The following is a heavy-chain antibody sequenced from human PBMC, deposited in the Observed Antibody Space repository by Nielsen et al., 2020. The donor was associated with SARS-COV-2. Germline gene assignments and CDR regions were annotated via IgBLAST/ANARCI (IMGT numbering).Heavy chain of an antibody. CDR2: INHSGST. Sequence: GSLRLSCAVYGGSFSGYYWSWIRQPPGKGLEWIGEINHSGSTNYNPSLKSRVTISVDTPKNQFSLKLSSVTAADTAVYYCARGARSGHYYFDYWGQGTLVTVSS. CDR3: ARGARSGHYYFDY. J-gene: IGHJ4*02. CDR1: GGSFSGYY. V-gene: IGHV4-34*01. D-gene: IGHD2-15*01.